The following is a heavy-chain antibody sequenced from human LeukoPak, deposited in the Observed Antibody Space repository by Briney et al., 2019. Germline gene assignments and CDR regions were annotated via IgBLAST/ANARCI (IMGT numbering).Heavy chain of an antibody. V-gene: IGHV4-59*08. Sequence: SETLSLTCTVSGGSISSYYWSWIRQPPGKGLEWIGYIYYSGSTNYNPSLKSRVTISVDTSKNQFSLKLSPVTAADTAVYYCAGSGDYMDYWGQGTLVTVSS. CDR3: AGSGDYMDY. D-gene: IGHD3-10*01. J-gene: IGHJ4*02. CDR1: GGSISSYY. CDR2: IYYSGST.